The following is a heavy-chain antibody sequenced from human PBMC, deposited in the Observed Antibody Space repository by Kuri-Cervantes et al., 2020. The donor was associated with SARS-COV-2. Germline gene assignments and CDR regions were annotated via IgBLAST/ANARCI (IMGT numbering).Heavy chain of an antibody. CDR1: GFIVSSSC. J-gene: IGHJ1*01. Sequence: GESLKISCAASGFIVSSSCMSWVRQAPGKELEWVSIIYAGGGTYYADSVKGQFTISRDISKNTVFLQMNRLRPEDTAVYYCARSCTYARCSEYFQHWGQGTLVTVSS. CDR3: ARSCTYARCSEYFQH. V-gene: IGHV3-66*02. D-gene: IGHD2-8*01. CDR2: IYAGGGT.